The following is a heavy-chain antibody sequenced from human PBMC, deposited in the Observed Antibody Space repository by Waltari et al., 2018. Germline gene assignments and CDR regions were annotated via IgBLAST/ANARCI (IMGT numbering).Heavy chain of an antibody. Sequence: EVQLVESGGGLVKPGGSLRLTCAASGFTFSDYSMNWVGQSPGKGLELVSCISTSTKYIRYADSVKGRFTISRDNAKNSLYLQMDSLRAEDTAVYYCAPTAVTYDFWGQGTLVTVSS. CDR3: APTAVTYDF. J-gene: IGHJ4*02. V-gene: IGHV3-21*05. CDR2: ISTSTKYI. CDR1: GFTFSDYS. D-gene: IGHD4-17*01.